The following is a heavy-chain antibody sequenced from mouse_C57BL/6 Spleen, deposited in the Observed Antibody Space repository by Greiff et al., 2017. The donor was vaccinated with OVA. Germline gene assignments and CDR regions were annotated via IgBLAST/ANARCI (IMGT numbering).Heavy chain of an antibody. CDR3: ARDKYYGSSWAMDY. J-gene: IGHJ4*01. CDR2: INYDGSST. V-gene: IGHV5-16*01. CDR1: GFTFSDYY. Sequence: DVKLVESEGGLVQPGRSMKLSCTASGFTFSDYYMAWVRQVPEKGLEWVANINYDGSSTYYLDSLKSRFIISRDNAKNILYLQMSSLKSEDTATYYCARDKYYGSSWAMDYWGQGTSVTVSS. D-gene: IGHD1-1*01.